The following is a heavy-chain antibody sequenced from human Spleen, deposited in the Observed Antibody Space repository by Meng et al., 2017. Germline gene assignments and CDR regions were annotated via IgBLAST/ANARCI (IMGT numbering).Heavy chain of an antibody. V-gene: IGHV3-64*01. D-gene: IGHD3-10*01. CDR1: KFTFSSYW. CDR2: ISSNGGST. CDR3: ARVVRRIIMGYFDF. Sequence: GESLKISCAASKFTFSSYWMSWVRQAPGKGLEYVSLISSNGGSTYYANSVKGRFTISRDNSKNTLYLQMGSLRAEDMAVYYCARVVRRIIMGYFDFWGQGTVVTVSS. J-gene: IGHJ4*02.